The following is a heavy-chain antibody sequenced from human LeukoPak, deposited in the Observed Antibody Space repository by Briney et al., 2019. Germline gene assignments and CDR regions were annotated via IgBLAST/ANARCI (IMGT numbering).Heavy chain of an antibody. CDR2: IYYSGST. D-gene: IGHD2-2*01. Sequence: SETLSLTCTVSGGSISSYYWSWIRQPPGKGLEWIGYIYYSGSTNYNPSLKSRVTISVDTSKNQFSLKLSSVTAADTAVYYCARGGGIVVVDYWGQGTLVTVSS. V-gene: IGHV4-59*01. CDR3: ARGGGIVVVDY. CDR1: GGSISSYY. J-gene: IGHJ4*02.